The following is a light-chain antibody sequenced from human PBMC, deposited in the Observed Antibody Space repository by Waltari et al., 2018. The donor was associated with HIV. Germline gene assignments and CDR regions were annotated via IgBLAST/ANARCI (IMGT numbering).Light chain of an antibody. Sequence: QSVLTQPPSASGTPGPRVTISCSGSSPNIGRNTVTWFQQLPGTAPKLLRYSNNPPPAGVPDLLSGSKSDTSASLAISGLQSEDEADYYCAAWDDSLSAWVFGGGTKLAVL. CDR1: SPNIGRNT. CDR3: AAWDDSLSAWV. J-gene: IGLJ3*02. V-gene: IGLV1-44*01. CDR2: SNN.